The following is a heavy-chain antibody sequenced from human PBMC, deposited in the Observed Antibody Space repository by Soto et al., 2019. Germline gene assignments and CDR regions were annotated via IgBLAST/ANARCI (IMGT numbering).Heavy chain of an antibody. Sequence: ASVKVSCKVSGYTLTELSMHWVRQAPGKGLEWMGGFDPEDGETIYAQKFQGRVTMTEDTSTDTAYMELRSLRSDDTAVYYCARGPGYIVVVPAATVGDAFDIWGQGTMVTVSS. J-gene: IGHJ3*02. CDR1: GYTLTELS. V-gene: IGHV1-24*01. D-gene: IGHD2-2*01. CDR2: FDPEDGET. CDR3: ARGPGYIVVVPAATVGDAFDI.